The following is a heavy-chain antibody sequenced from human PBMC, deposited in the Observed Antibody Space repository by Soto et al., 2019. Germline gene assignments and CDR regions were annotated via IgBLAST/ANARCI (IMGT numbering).Heavy chain of an antibody. V-gene: IGHV3-9*01. CDR2: ISWNSGNI. Sequence: EVHLVGSGGGLVQPGRSLRLSCTASGFTFDDYAMHWVRQVPGKGLEWVSSISWNSGNIVYADSVKGRFTISRDSANNSLYLQMSSLRTEDTALYYCAKGAVTSIFGYFDYWGQGTLVTVSS. D-gene: IGHD3-3*01. CDR1: GFTFDDYA. J-gene: IGHJ4*02. CDR3: AKGAVTSIFGYFDY.